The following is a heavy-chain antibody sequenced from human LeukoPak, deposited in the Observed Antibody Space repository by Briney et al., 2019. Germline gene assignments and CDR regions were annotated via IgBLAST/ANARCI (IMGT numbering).Heavy chain of an antibody. D-gene: IGHD6-13*01. Sequence: GGSLRPSCAASGFTFSSYAMSWVRQAPGKGLEWVSAISGSGGSTYYADSVKGRFTISRDNSKNTLYLQMNSLRAEDTAVYYCAKSPPSSSWYWGGFEYYYYYMDVWGKGTTVTVSS. J-gene: IGHJ6*03. CDR3: AKSPPSSSWYWGGFEYYYYYMDV. CDR2: ISGSGGST. CDR1: GFTFSSYA. V-gene: IGHV3-23*01.